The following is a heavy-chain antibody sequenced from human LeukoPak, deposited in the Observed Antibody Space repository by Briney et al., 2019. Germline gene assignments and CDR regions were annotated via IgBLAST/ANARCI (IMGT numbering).Heavy chain of an antibody. J-gene: IGHJ6*03. CDR3: ARVGAAAGTPFSDYHYYINV. CDR2: ISTSGST. Sequence: PSETLSLTCTVSGGSISSYYWNWIRQPAGKGLEWIGRISTSGSTNYNPSLKSRATMSVDTSKNQFSLKLSSVTAADTAVYCCARVGAAAGTPFSDYHYYINVWGKGTTVTVSS. V-gene: IGHV4-4*07. D-gene: IGHD6-13*01. CDR1: GGSISSYY.